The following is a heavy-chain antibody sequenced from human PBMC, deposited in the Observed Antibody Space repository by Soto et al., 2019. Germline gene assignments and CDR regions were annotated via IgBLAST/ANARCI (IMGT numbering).Heavy chain of an antibody. CDR3: ARGVSMAGRPGFFHH. D-gene: IGHD6-6*01. V-gene: IGHV1-69*06. CDR2: ITPMSGTT. Sequence: SVKVSCKAPGETFGRDVISWVRQAPGQGVEWLGGITPMSGTTDYAQKFQGRVTISADKSTGTAYFELSSLTFDDTGVYYCARGVSMAGRPGFFHHWGQGSLVTVSS. CDR1: GETFGRDV. J-gene: IGHJ1*01.